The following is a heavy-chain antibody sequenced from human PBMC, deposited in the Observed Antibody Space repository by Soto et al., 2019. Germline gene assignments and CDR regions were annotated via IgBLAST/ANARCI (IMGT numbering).Heavy chain of an antibody. V-gene: IGHV5-51*01. Sequence: PGESLKISCKGSGYSFTSYWIGWVRQMPGKGLEWMGIIYPSDSYTNYSPSFQGHVTISADKSISTAYLQWSSLKASDTAMYYCARHKAHFDYWGQGTLVTVSS. CDR3: ARHKAHFDY. CDR1: GYSFTSYW. J-gene: IGHJ4*02. CDR2: IYPSDSYT.